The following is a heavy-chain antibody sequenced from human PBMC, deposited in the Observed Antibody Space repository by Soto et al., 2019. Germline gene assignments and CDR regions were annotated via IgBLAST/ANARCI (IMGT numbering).Heavy chain of an antibody. D-gene: IGHD3-22*01. J-gene: IGHJ4*02. CDR1: GFTFSNYE. CDR3: ARDGGLYYYDSSGPYYFDY. V-gene: IGHV3-48*03. Sequence: EVQLVESGGGLIQPGGSLRLSCAASGFTFSNYEMNWVRQAPGKGLEWVSYISSSGTTKYYADSVKGRFTISRDNAKNSLYLQMNSLRAEDTAVYYCARDGGLYYYDSSGPYYFDYWGQGTLVTVSS. CDR2: ISSSGTTK.